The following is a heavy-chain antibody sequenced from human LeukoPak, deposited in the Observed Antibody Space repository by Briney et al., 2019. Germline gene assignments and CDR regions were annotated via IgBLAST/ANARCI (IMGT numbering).Heavy chain of an antibody. D-gene: IGHD3-3*01. V-gene: IGHV4-34*01. CDR1: GGSFSGYY. Sequence: SETLSFTCAVYGGSFSGYYWSWIRQPPGKGLEWIGEINHSGSTNYNPSLKSRVTISVDTSKNQFSLKLSSVTAADTAVYYCARGRGFLEWLLYRYGWFDPWGQGTLVTVSS. J-gene: IGHJ5*02. CDR2: INHSGST. CDR3: ARGRGFLEWLLYRYGWFDP.